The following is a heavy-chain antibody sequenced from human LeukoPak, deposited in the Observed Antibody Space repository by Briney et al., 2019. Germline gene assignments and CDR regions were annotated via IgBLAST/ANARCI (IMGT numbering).Heavy chain of an antibody. CDR3: ARSMIVVVIDAFDI. Sequence: GASVTVSFTASGGTFSIYAISWVRQAPGQGRGRMGGIIPIFGTANYTQKFQGRVTINAEEATSTAYMELSSLRSEDTAVYYCARSMIVVVIDAFDIWGQGTMVTVSS. CDR2: IIPIFGTA. D-gene: IGHD3-22*01. CDR1: GGTFSIYA. J-gene: IGHJ3*02. V-gene: IGHV1-69*13.